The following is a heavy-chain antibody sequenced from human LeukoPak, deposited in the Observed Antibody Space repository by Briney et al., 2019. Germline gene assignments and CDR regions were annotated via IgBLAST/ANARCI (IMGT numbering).Heavy chain of an antibody. CDR2: DSYSRTT. J-gene: IGHJ6*02. CDR1: GFSVRGRGCY. V-gene: IGHV4-61*08. D-gene: IGHD1-26*01. CDR3: ARDQTDRATNYGWDV. Sequence: PSETLSLTRSDSGFSVRGRGCYRTWIRQPPGKGLEWIGYDSYSRTTEYNPSLKSRVTHSLATSKNEFSLPLSHVTASDPAVYSCARDQTDRATNYGWDVWGQGTAVTVSS.